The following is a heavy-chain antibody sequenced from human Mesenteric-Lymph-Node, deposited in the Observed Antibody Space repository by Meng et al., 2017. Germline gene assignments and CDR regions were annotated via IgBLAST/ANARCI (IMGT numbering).Heavy chain of an antibody. Sequence: GESLKISCAASGFTFDDYGMSWVRHAPGKGLEWVSAITASDNTYYADSVKGRFTISRDNFKNTLYVQMNSLRAEDTAVYYCAKKVAHDYGDYYFDYWGQGTLVTVSS. V-gene: IGHV3-23*01. D-gene: IGHD4-17*01. J-gene: IGHJ4*02. CDR3: AKKVAHDYGDYYFDY. CDR1: GFTFDDYG. CDR2: ITASDNT.